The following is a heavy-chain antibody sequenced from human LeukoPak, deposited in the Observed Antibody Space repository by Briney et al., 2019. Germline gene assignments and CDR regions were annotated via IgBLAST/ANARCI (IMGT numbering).Heavy chain of an antibody. J-gene: IGHJ6*03. CDR1: GYTFTSYD. D-gene: IGHD6-13*01. CDR2: MNPNSGNT. Sequence: ASVKVSCKASGYTFTSYDINWVRQATGQGLEWMGWMNPNSGNTGYAQKFQGRVTMTRNTSISTAYMELSSLRSEDTAVYYCARQPKQLTTTGYHFYIDLWGKGTTVTVSS. CDR3: ARQPKQLTTTGYHFYIDL. V-gene: IGHV1-8*01.